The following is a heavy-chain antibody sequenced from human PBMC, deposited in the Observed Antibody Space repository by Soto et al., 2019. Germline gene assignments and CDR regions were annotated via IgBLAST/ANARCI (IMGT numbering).Heavy chain of an antibody. Sequence: QVQLQESGPGLLKPSETLSLTCTVSGGSISDNYWTWIRQPAGKGLEWIGRIHGSGSTSYNPSLKTRLTMSVDTSNKEISLRLRSVTAADTAVYYCATDSGGPPLNRFDSWGHGTLVTVSS. D-gene: IGHD3-16*01. V-gene: IGHV4-4*07. CDR1: GGSISDNY. CDR2: IHGSGST. CDR3: ATDSGGPPLNRFDS. J-gene: IGHJ5*01.